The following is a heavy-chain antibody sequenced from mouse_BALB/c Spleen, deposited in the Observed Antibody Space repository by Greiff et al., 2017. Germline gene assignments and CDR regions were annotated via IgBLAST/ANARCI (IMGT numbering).Heavy chain of an antibody. J-gene: IGHJ2*01. CDR1: GFNIKDTY. D-gene: IGHD2-2*01. V-gene: IGHV14-3*02. CDR3: ASRLPSPYFDY. Sequence: VQLQQSGADLVKPGASVKLSCTASGFNIKDTYMHWVKQRPEQGLEWIGRIDPANGNTKYDPKFQGKATITADTSSNTAYLQLSSLTSEDTAVYYCASRLPSPYFDYWGQGTTLTVSS. CDR2: IDPANGNT.